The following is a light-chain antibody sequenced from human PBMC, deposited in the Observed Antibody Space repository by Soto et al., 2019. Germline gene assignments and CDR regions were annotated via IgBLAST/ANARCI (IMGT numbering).Light chain of an antibody. CDR2: SVT. Sequence: QSALTQPRSVSGSPGQSVTISCSGTNSDVGGYNSVAWYQQKPGEAPKLLLYSVTKRPSGVPDRFSGSKSGNMASLIISGLQAEDEADYYCCSYAGSSTNYVFATGTKVTVL. CDR1: NSDVGGYNS. V-gene: IGLV2-11*01. CDR3: CSYAGSSTNYV. J-gene: IGLJ1*01.